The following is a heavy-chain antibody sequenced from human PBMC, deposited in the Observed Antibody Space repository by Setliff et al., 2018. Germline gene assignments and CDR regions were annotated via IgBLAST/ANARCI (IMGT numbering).Heavy chain of an antibody. CDR2: IYVSTGST. J-gene: IGHJ4*02. Sequence: ASETLSLTCTVSGGSISSDSDYWSWIRQSAGKGLEWIGRIYVSTGSTNYSPSLKSRVSISVDRSKNQFSLKLSSVTAADTAVYYCASVDIVLMVYALWGQGTLVTVSS. D-gene: IGHD2-8*01. V-gene: IGHV4-61*02. CDR3: ASVDIVLMVYAL. CDR1: GGSISSDSDY.